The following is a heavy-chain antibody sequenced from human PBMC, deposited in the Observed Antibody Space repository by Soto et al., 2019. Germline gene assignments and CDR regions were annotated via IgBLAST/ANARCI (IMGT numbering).Heavy chain of an antibody. D-gene: IGHD2-2*02. J-gene: IGHJ4*02. CDR2: ISYGGANN. CDR1: GFTFNSHA. V-gene: IGHV3-30*03. Sequence: QVQLVESGGGVVQPGRSLGLTCAVSGFTFNSHAMHWVRQAPGKGLEWLAVISYGGANNYYTDSVKGRFTISRENSQNTLVLQMTSLTPEDTAVYYCARGPRSCSYTSCYTIDYWGQGTLVTVSS. CDR3: ARGPRSCSYTSCYTIDY.